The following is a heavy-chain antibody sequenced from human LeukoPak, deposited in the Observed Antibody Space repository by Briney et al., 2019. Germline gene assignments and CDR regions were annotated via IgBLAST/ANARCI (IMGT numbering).Heavy chain of an antibody. V-gene: IGHV3-48*02. CDR3: ARDNWFDY. Sequence: PGGSLRLSCAASGFTFSKYSMDWVRQAPGKGLEGVSHIDTSGGTIYYADSVRGRFTVSRDNARNSLRLQMNNLRDEGTAVYYCARDNWFDYWGQGTLVTVSS. CDR2: IDTSGGTI. CDR1: GFTFSKYS. J-gene: IGHJ5*01.